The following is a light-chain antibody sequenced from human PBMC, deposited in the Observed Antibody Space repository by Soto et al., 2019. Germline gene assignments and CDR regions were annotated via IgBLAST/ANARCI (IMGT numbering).Light chain of an antibody. Sequence: EIVLTQSPGTPSWSPGERSTLSCSASQSVSSSCLAWYQQKPGQAPRLLIYGASSRATGIPDRFSGSGSGTDFTLTISRLEPEDFAVYYCQQYGSSPQFTFGPGTKVDIK. CDR2: GAS. J-gene: IGKJ3*01. CDR1: QSVSSSC. V-gene: IGKV3-20*01. CDR3: QQYGSSPQFT.